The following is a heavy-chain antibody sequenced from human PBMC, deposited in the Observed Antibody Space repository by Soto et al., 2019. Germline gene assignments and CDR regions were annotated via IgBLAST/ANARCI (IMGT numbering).Heavy chain of an antibody. CDR2: TYQSGSA. J-gene: IGHJ6*02. CDR1: GGSISNGGYS. CDR3: ARDYYGMDV. V-gene: IGHV4-30-2*06. Sequence: TLSLTGTVSGGSISNGGYSWTWIRQSPGKGLEWIGYTYQSGSAYYNPSLKSRVTISVDRSKNQFSLNLTSVTAADTAVYYCARDYYGMDVWGQGTTVTVSS.